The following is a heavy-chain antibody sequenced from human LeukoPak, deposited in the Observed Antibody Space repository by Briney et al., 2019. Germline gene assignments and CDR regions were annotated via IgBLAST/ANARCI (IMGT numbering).Heavy chain of an antibody. CDR1: GFTFSSYA. Sequence: PGGSLRLSCAASGFTFSSYAMSWVRQAPGKGLEWVSAISGSGGSTYYADSVKGRFTISRDNSKNTLYLQMNSLRAEDTAVYYCAKDTRYDYVWGSYRYWGQGTLVTVSS. CDR3: AKDTRYDYVWGSYRY. D-gene: IGHD3-16*02. V-gene: IGHV3-23*01. CDR2: ISGSGGST. J-gene: IGHJ4*02.